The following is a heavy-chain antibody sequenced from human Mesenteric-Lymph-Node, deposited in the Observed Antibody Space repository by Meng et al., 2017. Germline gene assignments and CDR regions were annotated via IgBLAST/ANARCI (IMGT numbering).Heavy chain of an antibody. CDR1: GFTFSSYW. J-gene: IGHJ6*02. V-gene: IGHV3-7*01. D-gene: IGHD2-15*01. Sequence: GGSLRLSCAASGFTFSSYWMSWVRQAPGKGLEWVANIKQDGSEKYYVDSVKGRFTISSDNAKNSLYLQMNSLRAEDTAVYYCAGGTTPQRPYYYYGMDVWGQGTTVTVSS. CDR3: AGGTTPQRPYYYYGMDV. CDR2: IKQDGSEK.